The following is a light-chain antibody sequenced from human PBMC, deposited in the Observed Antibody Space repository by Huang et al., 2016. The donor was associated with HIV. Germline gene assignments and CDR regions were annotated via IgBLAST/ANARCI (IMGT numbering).Light chain of an antibody. J-gene: IGKJ1*01. CDR2: AAS. CDR1: RDISTF. CDR3: QKYDSAPRT. V-gene: IGKV1-27*01. Sequence: MTQSPPSLSASIGDRVTLTCRASRDISTFLAWYQQKPGKPPRLLIYAASILHSGVPSRFSGCGSGTNFTLTVSSLQPEDVANYYCQKYDSAPRTFGQGTKLEL.